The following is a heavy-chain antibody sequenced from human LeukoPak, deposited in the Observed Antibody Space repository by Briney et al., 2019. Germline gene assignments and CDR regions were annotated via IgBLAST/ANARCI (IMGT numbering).Heavy chain of an antibody. CDR2: VTDSGSRT. CDR1: GFTMRNHW. CDR3: ARAPYDSSGYYYDQ. Sequence: GGSLRLSCAASGFTMRNHWMNWVRQAPGKGLEWVSLVTDSGSRTYCADSVKGRFTISRDNSKNTLYLQMDSLRAEDTAVYYCARAPYDSSGYYYDQWGQGTLVTVSS. D-gene: IGHD3-22*01. V-gene: IGHV3-23*01. J-gene: IGHJ5*02.